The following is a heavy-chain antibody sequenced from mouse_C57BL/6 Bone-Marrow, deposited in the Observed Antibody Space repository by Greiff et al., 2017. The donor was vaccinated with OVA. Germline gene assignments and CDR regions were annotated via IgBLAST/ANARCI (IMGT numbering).Heavy chain of an antibody. Sequence: EVKVVESGGGLVKPGGSLKLSCAASGFTFSSYAMSWVRQTPEKRLAWVATISDGGSYTYYPDNVKGRFTISRDNAKNNLYKQMSHLKSEDTAMYYCASDDGYYVSYAMDYWGQGTSVTVSS. CDR2: ISDGGSYT. J-gene: IGHJ4*01. CDR3: ASDDGYYVSYAMDY. V-gene: IGHV5-4*03. CDR1: GFTFSSYA. D-gene: IGHD2-3*01.